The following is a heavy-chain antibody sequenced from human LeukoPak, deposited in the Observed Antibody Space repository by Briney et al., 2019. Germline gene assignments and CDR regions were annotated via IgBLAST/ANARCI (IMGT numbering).Heavy chain of an antibody. Sequence: SVKVSCEASGYTFTGHYLHWVRQAPGQGLEWMGWLNPNTGDTLYIQKFQGRVTMTGDTSISTAYMELSSLMSDDTAVYYCTRIGLKTTGYYRLDYWGQGTLVTVSS. CDR1: GYTFTGHY. CDR3: TRIGLKTTGYYRLDY. V-gene: IGHV1-2*02. J-gene: IGHJ4*02. D-gene: IGHD3-9*01. CDR2: LNPNTGDT.